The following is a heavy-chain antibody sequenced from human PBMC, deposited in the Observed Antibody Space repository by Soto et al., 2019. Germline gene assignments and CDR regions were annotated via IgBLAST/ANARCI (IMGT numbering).Heavy chain of an antibody. CDR1: GYIFTNHL. J-gene: IGHJ4*02. Sequence: GESLKMSFEGSGYIFTNHLIGWVRQMPGEGLEWMGIIYPGDSDTRYNPSFRGQVTISADKSTSTAYLQWSSLKASDSAMYYCARSPEGRELRCFDYWGQGALVTVSS. D-gene: IGHD2-21*01. V-gene: IGHV5-51*01. CDR2: IYPGDSDT. CDR3: ARSPEGRELRCFDY.